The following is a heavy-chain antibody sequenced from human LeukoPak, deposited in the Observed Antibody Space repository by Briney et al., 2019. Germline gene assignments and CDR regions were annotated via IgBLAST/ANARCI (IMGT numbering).Heavy chain of an antibody. V-gene: IGHV3-23*01. Sequence: GGSLRLSCAASGFTFSSYAMSWVRQAPGKGLEWVSAISGSGGSTYYADSVKGRSTISRDNSKNTLYLQMNRLRAEDTAVYYCAKDGKLFYDSSGYYSSLYFDYWGQGTLVTVSS. D-gene: IGHD3-22*01. J-gene: IGHJ4*02. CDR2: ISGSGGST. CDR1: GFTFSSYA. CDR3: AKDGKLFYDSSGYYSSLYFDY.